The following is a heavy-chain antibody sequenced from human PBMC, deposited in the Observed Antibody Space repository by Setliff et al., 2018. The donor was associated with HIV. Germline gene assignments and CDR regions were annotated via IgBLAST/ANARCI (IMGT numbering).Heavy chain of an antibody. J-gene: IGHJ4*02. V-gene: IGHV3-23*01. CDR3: ARHKSQPYYFDY. Sequence: WGSLRLSCAASGFTFNNYAMSWVRQAPGKRLEWVSAISATAGDTYYADSVKGRFTISRDNSKNTLYLQMNSLRAEDTAVYYCARHKSQPYYFDYWGQGTLVTVSS. CDR2: ISATAGDT. CDR1: GFTFNNYA.